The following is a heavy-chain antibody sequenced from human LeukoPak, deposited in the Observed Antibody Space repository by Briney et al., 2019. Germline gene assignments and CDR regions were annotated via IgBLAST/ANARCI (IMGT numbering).Heavy chain of an antibody. CDR2: SRDKANSYTT. V-gene: IGHV3-72*01. J-gene: IGHJ4*02. CDR1: GFTFSDHY. Sequence: GGSLRLSCAASGFTFSDHYMDWVRQAPGKGLEWVGRSRDKANSYTTEYAASVKGRFTISRDDSKSSLFLQMNSLKSEDTAVYYCARERRGYSGYYYFDYWGQGTLVTVSS. CDR3: ARERRGYSGYYYFDY. D-gene: IGHD5-12*01.